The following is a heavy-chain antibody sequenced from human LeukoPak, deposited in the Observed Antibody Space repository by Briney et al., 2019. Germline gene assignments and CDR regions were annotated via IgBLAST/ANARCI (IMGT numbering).Heavy chain of an antibody. V-gene: IGHV3-23*01. CDR3: AKDSLPSYGGYIDY. CDR1: GFTLSSYA. Sequence: GGSLRLSCAASGFTLSSYAVSWVRQAPGKGLEWVSGMSGSGGNTYYADSVKGRFTISRDISKNTLYLQMNSLRAEDTALYYCAKDSLPSYGGYIDYWGQGTLVTVSS. CDR2: MSGSGGNT. D-gene: IGHD3-16*01. J-gene: IGHJ4*02.